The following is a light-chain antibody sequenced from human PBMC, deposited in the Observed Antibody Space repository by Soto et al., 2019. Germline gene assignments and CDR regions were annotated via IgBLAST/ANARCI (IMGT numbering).Light chain of an antibody. CDR3: SSYAGSNIWV. CDR2: EVS. J-gene: IGLJ3*02. V-gene: IGLV2-8*01. CDR1: SSDVGGYNY. Sequence: QSALTQPPPASGSPGQSVTISCTGTSSDVGGYNYVSWYQQHPGKAPKLMIYEVSKRPSGVPDRFSGSKSGNTASLTVSGLQAEDEADYYCSSYAGSNIWVFGGGTKLTVL.